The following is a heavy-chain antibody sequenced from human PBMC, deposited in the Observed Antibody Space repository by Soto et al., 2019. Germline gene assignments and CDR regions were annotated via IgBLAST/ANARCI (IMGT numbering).Heavy chain of an antibody. CDR3: ARDRSTIYAFDS. Sequence: EVQLVESGGGLVQPGGSLRLSCAASGFTVSSNYMSWVRQAPGKGLEWVSVIYSGGSTYYADSVKGRFTISRDNSKNARYVQMNSLRAEDTAVYYWARDRSTIYAFDSWGQGTMVTVSS. V-gene: IGHV3-66*01. J-gene: IGHJ3*02. D-gene: IGHD3-3*01. CDR2: IYSGGST. CDR1: GFTVSSNY.